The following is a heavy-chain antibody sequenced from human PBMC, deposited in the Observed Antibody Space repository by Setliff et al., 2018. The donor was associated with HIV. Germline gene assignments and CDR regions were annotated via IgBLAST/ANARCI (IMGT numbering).Heavy chain of an antibody. D-gene: IGHD6-13*01. CDR3: ARGFRFRGIAAAAASDY. J-gene: IGHJ4*02. CDR2: INPNSGGT. CDR1: GGTFTSSA. V-gene: IGHV1-2*02. Sequence: ASVKVSCKASGGTFTSSAISWVRQARGQGLEWMGWINPNSGGTNYAQKFQGRVTMTRDTSISTAYMELSRLRSDDTAVYYCARGFRFRGIAAAAASDYWGQGTLVTVSS.